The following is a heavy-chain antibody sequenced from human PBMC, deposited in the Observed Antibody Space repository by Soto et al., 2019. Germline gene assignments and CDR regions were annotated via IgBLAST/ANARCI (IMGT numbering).Heavy chain of an antibody. V-gene: IGHV4-34*01. CDR3: ARAGPYCSGGSCYPGPPRQRGFDY. Sequence: QVQLQQWGAGLLKPSETLSLTCAVYGGSFSGYYWSWIRQPPGKGLEWIGEINHSGSTNYNPSLKSRVTISVDTSKNQFSLKLSSVTAADTAVYYCARAGPYCSGGSCYPGPPRQRGFDYWGQGTLVTVSS. D-gene: IGHD2-15*01. J-gene: IGHJ4*02. CDR1: GGSFSGYY. CDR2: INHSGST.